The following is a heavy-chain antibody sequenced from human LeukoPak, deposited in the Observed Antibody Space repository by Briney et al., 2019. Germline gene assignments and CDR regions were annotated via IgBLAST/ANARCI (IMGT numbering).Heavy chain of an antibody. CDR3: ARVSSSRPLSYYFDS. V-gene: IGHV3-30*04. CDR1: GFTFSSYA. Sequence: GRSLRLSCAASGFTFSSYAMHWVRQAPGKGLEWGAVISFDGSNKYYADSVKGRFTISRDNSKNTLYLQMNSLRAEDTAVYYCARVSSSRPLSYYFDSWGQGTLVTVSS. CDR2: ISFDGSNK. D-gene: IGHD6-13*01. J-gene: IGHJ4*02.